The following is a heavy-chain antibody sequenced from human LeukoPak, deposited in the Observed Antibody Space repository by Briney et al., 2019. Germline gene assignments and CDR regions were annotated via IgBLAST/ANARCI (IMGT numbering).Heavy chain of an antibody. CDR3: ARGYCTDGVCYTFDP. V-gene: IGHV4-59*01. J-gene: IGHJ5*02. D-gene: IGHD2-8*01. CDR1: GGSISSYY. Sequence: SETLSLTCTVSGGSISSYYWSWVRQPPGKGLEWIGYIFYSGSTNYNPSLKSRVTILGDTSKNQISLKLSSVTAADTAVYYCARGYCTDGVCYTFDPWGQGTLVTVSS. CDR2: IFYSGST.